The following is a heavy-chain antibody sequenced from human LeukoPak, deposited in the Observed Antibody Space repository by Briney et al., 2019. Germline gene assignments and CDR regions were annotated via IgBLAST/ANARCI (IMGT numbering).Heavy chain of an antibody. CDR3: AKDFRIGYSAHFDY. J-gene: IGHJ4*02. V-gene: IGHV3-23*01. CDR2: IYENGGTT. D-gene: IGHD2-21*01. CDR1: GFTFRSHT. Sequence: GGSLRLSCVGSGFTFRSHTMSWVRQAPEKGLEFVSGIYENGGTTYYADSVKGRFSISRDNSKNTLYLQMDSLRGEDTAVYYCAKDFRIGYSAHFDYWGQGALVTVSS.